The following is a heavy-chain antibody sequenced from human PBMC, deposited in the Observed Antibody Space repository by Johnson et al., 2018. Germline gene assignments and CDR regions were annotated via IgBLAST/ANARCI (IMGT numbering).Heavy chain of an antibody. CDR2: MYSGGST. CDR1: GFTVSSNY. D-gene: IGHD6-6*01. CDR3: AREEQLVRNYYYMDV. J-gene: IGHJ6*03. V-gene: IGHV3-66*02. Sequence: VQLVESGGGLVQPGGSLRLSCAASGFTVSSNYMNWVRQAPGKGLEWISVMYSGGSTYYADSVKGRLTISRDNSKNTLYLQMNSLRAEDTAVYYCAREEQLVRNYYYMDVWGKGTTVTVSS.